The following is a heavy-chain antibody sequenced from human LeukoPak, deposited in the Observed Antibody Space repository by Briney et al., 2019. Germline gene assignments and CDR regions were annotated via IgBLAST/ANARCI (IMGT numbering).Heavy chain of an antibody. Sequence: SETLSLTCAVYGGSFSGYYWSWIRQPPGRGLEWIGEIIHSGSTNYNPSLKSRVTISVDTSKNQFSLKLSSATAADTTVYYCARGSGYCSSTSCYARHFDYWGQGTLVTVSS. CDR2: IIHSGST. CDR1: GGSFSGYY. J-gene: IGHJ4*02. D-gene: IGHD2-2*03. CDR3: ARGSGYCSSTSCYARHFDY. V-gene: IGHV4-34*01.